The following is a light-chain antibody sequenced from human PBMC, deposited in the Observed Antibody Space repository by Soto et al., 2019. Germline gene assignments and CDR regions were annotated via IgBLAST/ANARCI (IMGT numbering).Light chain of an antibody. V-gene: IGLV2-14*03. CDR2: EVS. CDR3: SSYTTSSTRV. Sequence: QSALTQPASVSGSPGQSITISCTGTSSDVGAYDFVSWYQLHPDKAPKLMIYEVSNRPSGVSHRFSGSKSVNTATLTISGLQAEDEADYYCSSYTTSSTRVFGTGTKLTVL. CDR1: SSDVGAYDF. J-gene: IGLJ1*01.